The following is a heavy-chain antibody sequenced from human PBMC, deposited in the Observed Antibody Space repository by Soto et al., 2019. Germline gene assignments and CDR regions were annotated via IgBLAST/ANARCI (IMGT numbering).Heavy chain of an antibody. J-gene: IGHJ6*02. Sequence: PGGSLRLSCAASGFTFSSYWMHWVRQAPGKGLVWVSRMNSDGSTTNYADSVKGRFTISRDNARNTLYLQMNSLRAEDTAVYHCLRDGYPAWVYGVDVWGQGTTVTVSS. CDR3: LRDGYPAWVYGVDV. D-gene: IGHD1-1*01. CDR2: MNSDGSTT. V-gene: IGHV3-74*01. CDR1: GFTFSSYW.